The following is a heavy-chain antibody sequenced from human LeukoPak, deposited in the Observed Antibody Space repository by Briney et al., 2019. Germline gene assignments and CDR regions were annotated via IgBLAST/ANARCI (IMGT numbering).Heavy chain of an antibody. J-gene: IGHJ4*02. D-gene: IGHD3-22*01. V-gene: IGHV3-23*01. Sequence: GGSLRLSCAASGFTFSSYAMSWVRQAPGKGLEWVSAISGSGGSTSYADSVKGRFTISRDNSKNTLYLQMNSLRAEDTAVYYCAKFDSSGYPRAPLGYWGQGTRVTVSS. CDR3: AKFDSSGYPRAPLGY. CDR1: GFTFSSYA. CDR2: ISGSGGST.